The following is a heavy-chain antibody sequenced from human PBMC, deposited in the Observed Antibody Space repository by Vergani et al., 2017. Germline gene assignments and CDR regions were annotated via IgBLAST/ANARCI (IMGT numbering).Heavy chain of an antibody. CDR1: GFTFSGSA. CDR2: IRSKANSYAT. D-gene: IGHD6-13*01. CDR3: TSRVAAAVDY. Sequence: EVQLVESGGGLVKPGGSLRLSCAASGFTFSGSAMHWVRQASGKGLEWVGRIRSKANSYATAYAASVKGRFTISRDDSKNTAYLQMNSLKTEDTAVYYCTSRVAAAVDYWGQGTLVTVSS. V-gene: IGHV3-73*01. J-gene: IGHJ4*02.